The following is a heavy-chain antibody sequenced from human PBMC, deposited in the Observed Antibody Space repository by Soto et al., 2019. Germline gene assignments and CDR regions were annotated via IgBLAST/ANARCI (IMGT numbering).Heavy chain of an antibody. J-gene: IGHJ5*02. CDR3: ARDPRSGGTTSDWFDP. Sequence: VKVSCKASGYTFTSYSISWVRQAPGQGLEWMGWISAYNGNTNYAQTLQGRVTMTTDTSTSTAYMELRSLRSDDTAVYYCARDPRSGGTTSDWFDPWGQGTLVTVSS. CDR2: ISAYNGNT. V-gene: IGHV1-18*01. CDR1: GYTFTSYS. D-gene: IGHD1-1*01.